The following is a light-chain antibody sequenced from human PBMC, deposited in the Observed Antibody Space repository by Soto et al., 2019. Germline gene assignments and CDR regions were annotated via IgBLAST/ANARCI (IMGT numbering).Light chain of an antibody. Sequence: EIELTQSPATLSLSPGERATLSCRASQSVSSYLAWYQQKAGQAPRLLIYDASNRATGIPARFSGSGSGTDFTLTISRLKPEDFAVYYCQQRSSWPRTFGLGTKVEI. J-gene: IGKJ1*01. CDR2: DAS. CDR1: QSVSSY. CDR3: QQRSSWPRT. V-gene: IGKV3-11*01.